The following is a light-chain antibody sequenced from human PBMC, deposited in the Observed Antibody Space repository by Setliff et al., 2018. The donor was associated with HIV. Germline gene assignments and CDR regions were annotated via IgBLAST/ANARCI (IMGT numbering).Light chain of an antibody. V-gene: IGLV2-23*01. Sequence: QSALTQPASVSGSPGQSITISCTGTSGDVGRYNLVSWYQQYPGKAPKLMIYQATKRPSGVSNRFSGSKSGNTASLTISGLQAEDEADYYCCSNTGSNTYVFGSGTKVTV. CDR3: CSNTGSNTYV. CDR1: SGDVGRYNL. J-gene: IGLJ1*01. CDR2: QAT.